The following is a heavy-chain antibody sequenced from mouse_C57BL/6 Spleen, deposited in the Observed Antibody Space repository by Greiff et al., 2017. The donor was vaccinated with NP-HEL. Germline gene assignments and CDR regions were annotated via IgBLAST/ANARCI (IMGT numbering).Heavy chain of an antibody. V-gene: IGHV1-80*01. J-gene: IGHJ3*01. Sequence: VQGVESGAELVKPGASVKISCKASGYAFSSYWMNWVKQRPGKGLEWIGQIYPGDGDTNYNGKFKGKATLTADKSSSTAYMQLSSLTSEDSAVYFCARYYGSSYAWFAYWGQGTLVTVSA. D-gene: IGHD1-1*01. CDR2: IYPGDGDT. CDR1: GYAFSSYW. CDR3: ARYYGSSYAWFAY.